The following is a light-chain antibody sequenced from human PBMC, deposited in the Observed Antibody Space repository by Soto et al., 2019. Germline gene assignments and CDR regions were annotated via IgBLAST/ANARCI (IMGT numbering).Light chain of an antibody. CDR3: SSYAISYVV. CDR1: SSDVGGYNY. CDR2: EVI. J-gene: IGLJ2*01. Sequence: QSVLTQPPSASGSPGQSVTISCTGTSSDVGGYNYVSWYQQHPGKAPKLIIYEVIKRPSGVPDRFSGSKSGNTASLTVSGLQAEDEADFFCSSYAISYVVFGGGTMLTVL. V-gene: IGLV2-8*01.